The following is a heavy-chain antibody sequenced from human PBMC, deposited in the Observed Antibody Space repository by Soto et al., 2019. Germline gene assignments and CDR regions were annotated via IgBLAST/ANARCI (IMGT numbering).Heavy chain of an antibody. V-gene: IGHV4-59*01. J-gene: IGHJ3*02. Sequence: SETLSLTCTVSGGSISSYYWSWIRQPPGKGLEWIGYIYHSGSTNYNPSLKSRVTISVDTSKNQFSLKLSSVTAADTAVYYCARVGRYCSRGSCYPSIDAFDIWGQGTMVTVS. CDR3: ARVGRYCSRGSCYPSIDAFDI. CDR2: IYHSGST. CDR1: GGSISSYY. D-gene: IGHD2-15*01.